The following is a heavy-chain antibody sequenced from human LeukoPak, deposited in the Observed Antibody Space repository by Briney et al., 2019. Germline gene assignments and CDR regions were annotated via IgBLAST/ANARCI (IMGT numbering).Heavy chain of an antibody. CDR2: IYYSGSI. J-gene: IGHJ4*02. V-gene: IGHV4-39*01. CDR3: ARHLRSGAVDY. D-gene: IGHD4-17*01. CDR1: GGFISSGSYY. Sequence: SETLSLTCVVSGGFISSGSYYWNWIRQPPGKGLEWIGTIYYSGSIYYNPSLKSRVTVSVGTSKNQFSLKLNSVTTADTAVYYCARHLRSGAVDYWGQGTLVTVSS.